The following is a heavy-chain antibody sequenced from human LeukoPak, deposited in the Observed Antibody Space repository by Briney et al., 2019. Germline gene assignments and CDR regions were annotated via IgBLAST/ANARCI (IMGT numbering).Heavy chain of an antibody. J-gene: IGHJ6*03. Sequence: PGGSLRLSCAASGFTFSDYYMSWIRQAPGKGLEWVSYISSSSSTIYYADSVKGRFTISRDNAKNSLYLQMNSLRAEDTAVYYCAKGDFYGSGRSYYMDVWGKGTTVTISS. D-gene: IGHD3-10*01. V-gene: IGHV3-11*01. CDR1: GFTFSDYY. CDR3: AKGDFYGSGRSYYMDV. CDR2: ISSSSSTI.